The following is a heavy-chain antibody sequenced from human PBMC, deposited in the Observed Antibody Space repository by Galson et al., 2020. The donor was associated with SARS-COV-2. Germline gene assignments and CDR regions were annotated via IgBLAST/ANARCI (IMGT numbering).Heavy chain of an antibody. CDR3: TSWSLLGVIKF. J-gene: IGHJ4*02. CDR2: ISTTNDNT. V-gene: IGHV1-18*04. D-gene: IGHD3-10*01. Sequence: ASVKVSCQTSGDSFEANGISWVRQAPGQGLEWMGWISTTNDNTKYAQRFEGRISMTTDASTATAYVELGDLRSDDTAIYYCTSWSLLGVIKFWGQGTLVTVSS. CDR1: GDSFEANG.